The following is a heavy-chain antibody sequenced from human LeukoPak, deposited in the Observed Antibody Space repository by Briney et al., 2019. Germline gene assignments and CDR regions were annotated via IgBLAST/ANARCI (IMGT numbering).Heavy chain of an antibody. J-gene: IGHJ4*02. D-gene: IGHD6-19*01. V-gene: IGHV4-4*02. CDR3: ARDGVNSDWPPHY. Sequence: PSETLSLTCAVSGGSISSGNWWSWVRQPPGKGLEWIGEIYRSGSTNYNPSLKSRVTISVDKSTNQLSLKLNSVTAADTAVYYCARDGVNSDWPPHYWGQGTLVTVSS. CDR1: GGSISSGNW. CDR2: IYRSGST.